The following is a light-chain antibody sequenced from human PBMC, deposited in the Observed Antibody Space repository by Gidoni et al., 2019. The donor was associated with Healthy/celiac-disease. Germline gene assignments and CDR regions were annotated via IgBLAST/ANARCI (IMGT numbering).Light chain of an antibody. V-gene: IGLV2-14*01. Sequence: QSALIQPASVSGSPGQSITISCTGTSSDVGGYNDVSWYQQHPGKAPKLMIYEVSKRPSGVSNRFSGSKSGNTASLTISGLQAEDEADYYCSSYTSSTLYVFGTGTKVTVL. CDR1: SSDVGGYND. J-gene: IGLJ1*01. CDR3: SSYTSSTLYV. CDR2: EVS.